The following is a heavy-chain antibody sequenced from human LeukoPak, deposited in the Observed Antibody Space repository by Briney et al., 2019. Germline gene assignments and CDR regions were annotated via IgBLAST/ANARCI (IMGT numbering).Heavy chain of an antibody. Sequence: GGSLRLSCAVSGITFSSYWMHWVRQDPGRGLLWVSRINTQGTYTNYADSVKGRFTISRDNAKNTLYLQMNSLRAEDTAVYYCAKERVRGVLNYWGQGTLVTVSS. CDR3: AKERVRGVLNY. CDR2: INTQGTYT. V-gene: IGHV3-74*01. J-gene: IGHJ4*02. CDR1: GITFSSYW. D-gene: IGHD3-10*02.